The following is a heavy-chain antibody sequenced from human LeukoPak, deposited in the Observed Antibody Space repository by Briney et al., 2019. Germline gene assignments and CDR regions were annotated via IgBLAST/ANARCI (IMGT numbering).Heavy chain of an antibody. D-gene: IGHD3-10*01. CDR2: IYHSGST. CDR1: GYSISSGYY. V-gene: IGHV4-38-2*02. Sequence: PSETLSLTCTVSGYSISSGYYWGWIRQPPGKGLEWIGSIYHSGSTYYNPSLKSRVTISVDTSKNQFSLKLSSVTAADTVVYYCARYAEYYYGSGSYYRLSYFDYWGQGTLVTVSS. CDR3: ARYAEYYYGSGSYYRLSYFDY. J-gene: IGHJ4*02.